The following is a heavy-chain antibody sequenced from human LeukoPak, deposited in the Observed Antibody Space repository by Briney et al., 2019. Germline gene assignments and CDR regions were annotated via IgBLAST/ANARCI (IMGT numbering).Heavy chain of an antibody. CDR3: ARDPSGYCSSTSCPRGEYFQH. V-gene: IGHV1-18*01. CDR2: ISAYNGNT. CDR1: GYTFTNYG. D-gene: IGHD2-2*01. J-gene: IGHJ1*01. Sequence: ASVKVSCKASGYTFTNYGISWVRQAPGQGLEWMGWISAYNGNTNYAQKLQGRVTMTTDTSTSTAYMELRSLRSDDTAVYYCARDPSGYCSSTSCPRGEYFQHWGQGTLVTVSS.